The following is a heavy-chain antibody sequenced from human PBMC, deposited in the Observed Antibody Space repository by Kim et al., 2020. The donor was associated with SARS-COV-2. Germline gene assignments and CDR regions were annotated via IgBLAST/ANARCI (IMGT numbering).Heavy chain of an antibody. CDR1: GYTFTSYG. CDR3: ARDWTRVDPNWFDP. D-gene: IGHD3-3*01. CDR2: ISAYNGNT. V-gene: IGHV1-18*01. Sequence: ASVKVSCKASGYTFTSYGISWVRQAPGQGLEWMGWISAYNGNTNYAQKLQGRVTMTTDTSTSTAYMELRSLRSDDTAVYYCARDWTRVDPNWFDPWGQGTLVTVSS. J-gene: IGHJ5*02.